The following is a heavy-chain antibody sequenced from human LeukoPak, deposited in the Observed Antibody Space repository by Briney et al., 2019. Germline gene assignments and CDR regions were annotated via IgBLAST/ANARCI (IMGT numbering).Heavy chain of an antibody. CDR1: GGSISSYY. CDR3: AREVRRWTGYALYYFDY. Sequence: SQTLSLTCTVSGGSISSYYWSWIRQPPGKGLEWIGHIYYSGSTNYNPSLKSRVSISVDTSKNQFSLKLSSVTGADTAVYYCAREVRRWTGYALYYFDYWGQGTLVTVSS. D-gene: IGHD3/OR15-3a*01. CDR2: IYYSGST. J-gene: IGHJ4*02. V-gene: IGHV4-59*01.